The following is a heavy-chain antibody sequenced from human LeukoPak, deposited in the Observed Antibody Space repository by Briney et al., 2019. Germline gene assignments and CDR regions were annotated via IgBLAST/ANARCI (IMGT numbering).Heavy chain of an antibody. Sequence: SETLSLTCTVSGGSISSGAYYWSWIRQHPGKGLEWIGYIYYSGSTYYNPSLKSRVTISVDTSKNQFSLKLSSVTAADTAVYYCARDPMLSPAFDIWGQGTMVTVSS. CDR2: IYYSGST. D-gene: IGHD2-8*01. CDR1: GGSISSGAYY. V-gene: IGHV4-31*03. CDR3: ARDPMLSPAFDI. J-gene: IGHJ3*02.